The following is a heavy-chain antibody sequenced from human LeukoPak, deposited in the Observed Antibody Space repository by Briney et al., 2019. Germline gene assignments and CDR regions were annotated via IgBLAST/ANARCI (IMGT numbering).Heavy chain of an antibody. D-gene: IGHD3-10*01. CDR1: GGSTSSYY. Sequence: SDTLSLTCNVSGGSTSSYYWSWIRQPAGKGLEWIGRIYTSESTNYNPSLKSRVTMSVDTSKNQFSLKLNSVTAADTAVYYCAGETGSGTPRAFDSWGQGTLVTVSS. V-gene: IGHV4-4*07. J-gene: IGHJ4*02. CDR3: AGETGSGTPRAFDS. CDR2: IYTSEST.